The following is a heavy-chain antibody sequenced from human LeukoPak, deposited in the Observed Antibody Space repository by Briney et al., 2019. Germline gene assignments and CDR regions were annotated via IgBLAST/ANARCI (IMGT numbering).Heavy chain of an antibody. J-gene: IGHJ4*02. V-gene: IGHV3-23*01. Sequence: GGSLRLSCAASGFTFSSYAMNWVRQAPGKGLEWVSAISGSGGSTYYADSVKGRFTISRDNSKNTLYLQMNSLRAEDTAVYYCAKPLGDYYGSGSYQYYFDYWGQGTLVTVSS. CDR1: GFTFSSYA. CDR2: ISGSGGST. D-gene: IGHD3-10*01. CDR3: AKPLGDYYGSGSYQYYFDY.